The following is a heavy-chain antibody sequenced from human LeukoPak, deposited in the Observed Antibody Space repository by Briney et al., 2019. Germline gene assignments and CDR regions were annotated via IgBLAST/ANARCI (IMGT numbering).Heavy chain of an antibody. CDR2: IKSKTAGGTT. D-gene: IGHD5-12*01. V-gene: IGHV3-15*01. Sequence: TGGSLRLSCAASGFSFSNAWMTWIRQAPGKGLEWVGRIKSKTAGGTTDYAEPVKGRFTISIDDSIHTEYLQRNSLRTGDTAVYYCGISMGGFSLLVWGQGTLVTVS. CDR3: GISMGGFSLLV. CDR1: GFSFSNAW. J-gene: IGHJ4*02.